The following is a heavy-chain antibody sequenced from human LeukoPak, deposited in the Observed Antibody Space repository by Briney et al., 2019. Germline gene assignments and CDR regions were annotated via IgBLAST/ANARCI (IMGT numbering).Heavy chain of an antibody. CDR3: TTSPSCSYGTDDAFDI. Sequence: GGSLRLSCASSGFKFSNPWMSWVRQTPGKGLEWVGRIKSKTDGGTTDYAAPEKGRFNISRDDSNNTLYLQMNSLKTDDTAVYYCTTSPSCSYGTDDAFDIWGQGTMVTVSS. D-gene: IGHD5-18*01. V-gene: IGHV3-15*01. CDR2: IKSKTDGGTT. J-gene: IGHJ3*02. CDR1: GFKFSNPW.